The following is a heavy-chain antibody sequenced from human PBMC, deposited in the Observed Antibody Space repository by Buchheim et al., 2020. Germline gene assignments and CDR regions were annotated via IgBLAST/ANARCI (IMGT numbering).Heavy chain of an antibody. CDR3: ARGLGGGY. V-gene: IGHV3-74*01. J-gene: IGHJ4*02. CDR2: INTDGSTT. Sequence: EEQLVESGGGLVQPGGSLRLSCAASGFTFSRYWMHWVRQAPGKGLLWVSSINTDGSTTKYADSVKGQFTISRDNAKNTVYLQMNSLRVEDTAVYYCARGLGGGYWGQGTL. CDR1: GFTFSRYW. D-gene: IGHD3-16*01.